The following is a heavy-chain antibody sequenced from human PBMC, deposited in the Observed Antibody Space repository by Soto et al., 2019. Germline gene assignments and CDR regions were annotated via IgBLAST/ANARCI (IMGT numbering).Heavy chain of an antibody. V-gene: IGHV4-30-4*01. Sequence: PSETLSLTCTVSGGSISSGDYYWSWIRQPPGKGLEWIGYIYYSGSTYYNPSLKSQVTISVDTSKNQFSLKLSSVTAADTAVYYCARGGGLYYYDSSGYSSYFDYWGQGTLVTVSS. CDR1: GGSISSGDYY. CDR2: IYYSGST. J-gene: IGHJ4*02. CDR3: ARGGGLYYYDSSGYSSYFDY. D-gene: IGHD3-22*01.